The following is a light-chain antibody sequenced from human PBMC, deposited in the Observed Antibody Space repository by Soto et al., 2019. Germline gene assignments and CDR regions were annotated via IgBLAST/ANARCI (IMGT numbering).Light chain of an antibody. CDR2: DAS. CDR3: QQRDSWPHT. Sequence: EIVLTQSPATLSLSPGERATLSCRASQSISGYLAWYQHRPGRAPRLLIYDASNRATGIPDRFSGRGSGTDITLPISSLEPEDFAVYYCQQRDSWPHTFGGGTELE. J-gene: IGKJ4*01. V-gene: IGKV3-11*01. CDR1: QSISGY.